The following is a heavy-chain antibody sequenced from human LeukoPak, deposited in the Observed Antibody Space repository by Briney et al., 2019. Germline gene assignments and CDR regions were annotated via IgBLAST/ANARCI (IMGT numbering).Heavy chain of an antibody. V-gene: IGHV3-7*01. CDR3: ARIYCSSTNCYRHFDY. Sequence: GGSLRLSCTASGFTFGTYWMTWVRQDPGKGLEWVANMKQDGSEKYYVDSVKGRFTISRDNAKNSLYLQMNSLRAEDTAVYYCARIYCSSTNCYRHFDYWGQGTLVTVSS. J-gene: IGHJ4*02. CDR2: MKQDGSEK. CDR1: GFTFGTYW. D-gene: IGHD2-2*01.